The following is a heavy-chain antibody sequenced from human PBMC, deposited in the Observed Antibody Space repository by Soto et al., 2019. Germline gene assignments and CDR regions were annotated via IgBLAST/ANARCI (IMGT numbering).Heavy chain of an antibody. CDR3: AHSPPTAMVLSFDY. CDR2: IYWDDVK. CDR1: GFSLSTSGVG. D-gene: IGHD5-18*01. V-gene: IGHV2-5*02. Sequence: QITLKESGPTLVKPTQTLTLTCTFSGFSLSTSGVGVGWIRQPPGKALEWLALIYWDDVKRYSPSLKSRLTITKDTSKNQVVLTMTNLDPVDTATYYCAHSPPTAMVLSFDYWGQGTLVTVSS. J-gene: IGHJ4*02.